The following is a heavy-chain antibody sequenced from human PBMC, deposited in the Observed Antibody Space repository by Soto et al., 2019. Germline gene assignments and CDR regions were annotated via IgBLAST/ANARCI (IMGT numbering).Heavy chain of an antibody. CDR3: ARTTRTIAGAFDM. D-gene: IGHD4-17*01. Sequence: QVQLQESGPGLVKPSETLSLTCAVSGDSITSDYWNWIRQPPGKGLEWIGYISYSGGPNYNPSRRGRVTIAVDTSRKQVTLRLPSVTAADTAVYYCARTTRTIAGAFDMWGQGTVVTVSS. CDR1: GDSITSDY. V-gene: IGHV4-59*08. J-gene: IGHJ3*02. CDR2: ISYSGGP.